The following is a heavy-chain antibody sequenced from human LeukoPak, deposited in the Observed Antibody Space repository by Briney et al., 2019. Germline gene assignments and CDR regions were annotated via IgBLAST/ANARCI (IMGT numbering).Heavy chain of an antibody. CDR3: ASGLYCGGDCFRANAFDI. CDR1: GGTFSSYA. D-gene: IGHD2-21*02. Sequence: ASVTVSCKASGGTFSSYAISWVRQAPGQGLEWMGGIIPIFGTANYAQKFQGRVTITADESTSTAYMELSSLRSEDTAVYYCASGLYCGGDCFRANAFDIWGQGTMVTVSS. V-gene: IGHV1-69*13. CDR2: IIPIFGTA. J-gene: IGHJ3*02.